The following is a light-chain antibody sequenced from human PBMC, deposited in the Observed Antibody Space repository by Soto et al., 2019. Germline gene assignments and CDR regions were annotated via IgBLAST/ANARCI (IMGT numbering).Light chain of an antibody. J-gene: IGKJ1*01. Sequence: EILLTPSPATLSLSPVEIATLSCVASQSVSSYLLWYQQKPGQTPRLLIYDASSRATGIPDRFSGSGSGTDFTLTISRLEPEDFAVYYCQQYNNWPRTFGQGTKVDTK. CDR1: QSVSSY. CDR3: QQYNNWPRT. CDR2: DAS. V-gene: IGKV3-11*01.